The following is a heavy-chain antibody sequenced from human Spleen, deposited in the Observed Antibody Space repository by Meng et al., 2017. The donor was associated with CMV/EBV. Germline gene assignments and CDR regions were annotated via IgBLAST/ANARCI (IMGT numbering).Heavy chain of an antibody. CDR1: GGSVSSGSYY. CDR2: IYYSGST. Sequence: SETLSLTCTVSGGSVSSGSYYWSWIRQPPGKGLEWIGYIYYSGSTNYNPSLKSRVTISVDTSKNQFSLKLSSVTAADTAVYYCAYYDFWSGYPAYWGRGTLVTVSS. CDR3: AYYDFWSGYPAY. D-gene: IGHD3-3*01. V-gene: IGHV4-61*01. J-gene: IGHJ4*02.